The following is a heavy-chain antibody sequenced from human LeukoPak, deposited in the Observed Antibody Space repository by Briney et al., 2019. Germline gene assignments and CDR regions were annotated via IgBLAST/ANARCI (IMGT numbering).Heavy chain of an antibody. CDR2: INPNSGGT. CDR3: ARVDYDYVWGRNRYFDY. D-gene: IGHD3-16*01. CDR1: GYTFTGYY. J-gene: IGHJ4*02. Sequence: ASVKVSCKASGYTFTGYYMHWVRQAPGQGLEWMGWINPNSGGTNYAQKFQGRVTMTRDTYISTAYMELSRLRSDDTAVYYCARVDYDYVWGRNRYFDYWGQGTLVTVSS. V-gene: IGHV1-2*02.